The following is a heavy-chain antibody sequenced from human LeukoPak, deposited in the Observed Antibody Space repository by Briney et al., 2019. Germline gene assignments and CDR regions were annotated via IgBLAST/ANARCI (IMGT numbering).Heavy chain of an antibody. CDR1: GFSISTYW. J-gene: IGHJ4*02. Sequence: GGSLRLSCVASGFSISTYWLNWVRQAPGEGLAWVAHIKHDGSQKYYVDSVKGRFTISRDNAKNSLYLQMNSLRAEDTAVYCCARDAGYGYWVVDYWGQGTLVTVSS. D-gene: IGHD5-18*01. V-gene: IGHV3-7*01. CDR3: ARDAGYGYWVVDY. CDR2: IKHDGSQK.